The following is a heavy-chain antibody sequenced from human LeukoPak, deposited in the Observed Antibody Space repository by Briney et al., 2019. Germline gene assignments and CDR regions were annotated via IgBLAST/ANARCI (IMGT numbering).Heavy chain of an antibody. V-gene: IGHV4-4*02. CDR3: AREILGGFNPGAY. Sequence: SETLSLTCTVSLDSTTSNFWSWVRQSPGKGLEWIGEIHRSGSPNYNPSLQSRVTISIDRSRNQITLELSSVTAADTAVYYCAREILGGFNPGAYWGQGTLVTVSS. D-gene: IGHD1-14*01. CDR1: LDSTTSNF. J-gene: IGHJ4*02. CDR2: IHRSGSP.